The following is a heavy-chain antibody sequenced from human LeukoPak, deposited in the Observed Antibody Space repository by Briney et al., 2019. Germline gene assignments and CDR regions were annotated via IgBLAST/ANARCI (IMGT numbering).Heavy chain of an antibody. V-gene: IGHV4-59*02. Sequence: SETLSLTCTVSGGWGGDYYWSWIRQPPGKGLEWIGYIYYSGSTNYNPSLKSRVTISVDTSKNQFSLKLSSVTAADTAVYYCARDGVGAPDYWGQGTLVTVSS. CDR1: GGWGGDYY. CDR2: IYYSGST. J-gene: IGHJ4*02. D-gene: IGHD1-26*01. CDR3: ARDGVGAPDY.